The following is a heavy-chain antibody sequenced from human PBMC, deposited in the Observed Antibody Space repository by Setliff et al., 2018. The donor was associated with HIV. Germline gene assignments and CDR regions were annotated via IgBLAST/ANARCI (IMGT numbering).Heavy chain of an antibody. D-gene: IGHD3-16*01. J-gene: IGHJ4*02. CDR2: IYYSGST. CDR3: AGQFWMLTTLYFDS. Sequence: PSETLSLTCTVSGGSITTSTFYWGWIRQPPGKGLEWIGSIYYSGSTYYNPSLKSRLTIAQHTSKNHFSLSLSSVTAADTAVYSCAGQFWMLTTLYFDSLGPGTLVTVSS. V-gene: IGHV4-39*01. CDR1: GGSITTSTFY.